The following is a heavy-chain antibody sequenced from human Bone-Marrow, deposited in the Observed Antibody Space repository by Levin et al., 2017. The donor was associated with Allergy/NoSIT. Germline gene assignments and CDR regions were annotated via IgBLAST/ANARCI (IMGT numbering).Heavy chain of an antibody. J-gene: IGHJ4*02. V-gene: IGHV4-34*01. CDR2: INHSGST. D-gene: IGHD6-19*01. CDR1: GGSFSGYY. CDR3: ARGVPTREVAGTGASKHFDY. Sequence: PSETLSLTCAVYGGSFSGYYWSWIRQPPGKGLEWIGEINHSGSTNYNPSLKSRVTISVDTSKNQFSLKLSSVTAADTAVYYCARGVPTREVAGTGASKHFDYWGQGTLVTVSS.